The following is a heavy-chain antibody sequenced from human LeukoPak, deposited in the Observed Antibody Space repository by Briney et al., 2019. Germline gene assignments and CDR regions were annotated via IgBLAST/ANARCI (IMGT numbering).Heavy chain of an antibody. CDR3: ARVSYYDSSGYRPESY. J-gene: IGHJ4*02. Sequence: SETLSLTCTVSGDSIGDSRYYWGWIRQPPGKGLVGIGNFYYSGRTNYNPSIKSRVTISVDPSKNLFSLKLSSVTAADTAVYYCARVSYYDSSGYRPESYWGQGTLVTVSS. V-gene: IGHV4-39*07. CDR2: FYYSGRT. D-gene: IGHD3-22*01. CDR1: GDSIGDSRYY.